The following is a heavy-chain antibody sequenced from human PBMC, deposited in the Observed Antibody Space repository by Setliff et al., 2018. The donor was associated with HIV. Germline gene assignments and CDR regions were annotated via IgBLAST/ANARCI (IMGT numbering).Heavy chain of an antibody. V-gene: IGHV1-69*13. CDR1: GGTSSNYA. CDR2: ISPIFGTS. D-gene: IGHD2-2*01. J-gene: IGHJ3*01. CDR3: ARDAVPHCSDASCYGRGAFDV. Sequence: SVKVSCKASGGTSSNYAINWVRQAPGQGLEWMGGISPIFGTSNYAQKFQGRVTITADESTSTAYMELSSLRSTDTAVYYCARDAVPHCSDASCYGRGAFDVWGQGTLVTVS.